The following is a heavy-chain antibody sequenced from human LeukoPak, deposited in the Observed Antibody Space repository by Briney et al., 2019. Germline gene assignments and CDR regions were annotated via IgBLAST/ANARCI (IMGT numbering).Heavy chain of an antibody. CDR1: GGTFSSYA. CDR2: IIPIFGTA. CDR3: AGLSVVVAAPYFDY. V-gene: IGHV1-69*13. J-gene: IGHJ4*02. D-gene: IGHD2-15*01. Sequence: SVKVSCKASGGTFSSYAISWVRQAPGQGLEWMGGIIPIFGTANYAQKFQGRVTITADESTSTAYMELSSLRSEDTAVYYCAGLSVVVAAPYFDYWGQGTLVTVSS.